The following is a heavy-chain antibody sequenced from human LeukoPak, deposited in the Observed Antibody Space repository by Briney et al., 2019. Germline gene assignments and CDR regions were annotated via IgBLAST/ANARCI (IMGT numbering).Heavy chain of an antibody. Sequence: PSQTLSLTCTVSGGSISSGDYYWSWIRQPPGKGLEWIGYIYYSGSTYYNPSLKSRVTISVDTSKNQFSLKLSSVTAADTAVYYCARGHLSSSWYWSLDYWGQGTLVTVSS. CDR1: GGSISSGDYY. J-gene: IGHJ4*02. CDR2: IYYSGST. CDR3: ARGHLSSSWYWSLDY. D-gene: IGHD6-13*01. V-gene: IGHV4-30-4*01.